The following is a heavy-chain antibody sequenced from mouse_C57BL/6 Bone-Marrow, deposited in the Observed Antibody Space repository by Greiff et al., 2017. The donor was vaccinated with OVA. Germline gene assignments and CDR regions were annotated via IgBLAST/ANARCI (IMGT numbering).Heavy chain of an antibody. Sequence: EVQGVESGGGLVKPGGSLKLSCAASGFTFSSYTMSWVRQTPEKRLEWVATISGGGGNTYYPDSVKGRFTISRDNAKNTLYLQMSSLRSEDTALYYCARQGSAWFAYWGQGTLVTVSA. CDR1: GFTFSSYT. J-gene: IGHJ3*01. D-gene: IGHD3-1*01. CDR2: ISGGGGNT. V-gene: IGHV5-9*01. CDR3: ARQGSAWFAY.